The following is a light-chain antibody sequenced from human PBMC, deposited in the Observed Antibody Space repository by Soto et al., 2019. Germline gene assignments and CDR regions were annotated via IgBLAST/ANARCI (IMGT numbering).Light chain of an antibody. Sequence: NFMLTQPHSVSESPGKTVTISCTGSSGSIASNYVQWYQQRPGSAPTTVIYEDNQRPSGVPDRFSGSIDSSSNSASLTISGVQAEDEAHYHCVSYTSSRILTFGGGTKVTVL. CDR2: EDN. J-gene: IGLJ2*01. V-gene: IGLV6-57*02. CDR3: VSYTSSRILT. CDR1: SGSIASNY.